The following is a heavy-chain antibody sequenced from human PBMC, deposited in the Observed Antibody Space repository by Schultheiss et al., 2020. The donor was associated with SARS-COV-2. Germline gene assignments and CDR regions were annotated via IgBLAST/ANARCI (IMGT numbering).Heavy chain of an antibody. J-gene: IGHJ5*02. CDR2: TWYDGSNK. CDR1: GFTFSSYG. D-gene: IGHD6-6*01. V-gene: IGHV3-33*07. Sequence: GGSLRLSCVASGFTFSSYGMYWVRQAPGKGLDWVAVTWYDGSNKYYADSVKGRFTISRDNSKNTLYLQINSLRAEDTAVYYCACYSSSLLVRFDPWGQGTLVTVSS. CDR3: ACYSSSLLVRFDP.